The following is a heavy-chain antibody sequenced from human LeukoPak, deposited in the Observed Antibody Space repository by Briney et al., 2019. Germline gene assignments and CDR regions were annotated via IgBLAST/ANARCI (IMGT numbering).Heavy chain of an antibody. D-gene: IGHD6-19*01. Sequence: GGSLRLSCAASGFTFSSYAMSWVRQAPGKGLEWVSAISGSGGSTYYADSVKGRFTISSDNSKNTLYLQMNSLRAEDTAVYYCAKAGWYDYYYGMDVWGQGTTVTVSS. V-gene: IGHV3-23*01. CDR1: GFTFSSYA. J-gene: IGHJ6*02. CDR3: AKAGWYDYYYGMDV. CDR2: ISGSGGST.